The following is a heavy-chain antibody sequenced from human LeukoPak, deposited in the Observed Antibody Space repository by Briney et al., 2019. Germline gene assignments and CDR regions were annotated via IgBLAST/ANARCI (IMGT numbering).Heavy chain of an antibody. CDR1: GFTVSSNY. CDR2: ISYDGSNK. Sequence: GGSLRLSCAASGFTVSSNYMSWVRQAPGKGLEWVAVISYDGSNKYYADSVKGRFTISRDNSKNTLYLQMNSLRAEDTAVYYCAFGGYSYGSTFDYWGQGTLVTVSS. CDR3: AFGGYSYGSTFDY. J-gene: IGHJ4*02. D-gene: IGHD5-18*01. V-gene: IGHV3-30-3*01.